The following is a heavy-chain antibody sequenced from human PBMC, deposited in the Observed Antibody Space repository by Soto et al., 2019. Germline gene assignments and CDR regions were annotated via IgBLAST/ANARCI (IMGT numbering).Heavy chain of an antibody. J-gene: IGHJ4*02. D-gene: IGHD3-3*01. CDR3: ATAPLTIFGVVTSKTHFDY. Sequence: ASVKVSCKVSGYTLTELSMHWVRQAPGKGLEWMGGFDPEDGETIYAQKFQGRVTMTEDTSTDTAYMELSSLRSEDTAVYYCATAPLTIFGVVTSKTHFDYWGQGTLVTVSS. CDR2: FDPEDGET. CDR1: GYTLTELS. V-gene: IGHV1-24*01.